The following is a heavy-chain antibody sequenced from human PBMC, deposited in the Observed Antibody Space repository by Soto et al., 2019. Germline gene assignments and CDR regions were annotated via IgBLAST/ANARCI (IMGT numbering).Heavy chain of an antibody. J-gene: IGHJ4*02. Sequence: GGSLRLSCAASGFTFSNYAMSWVRLAPGKGLEWVSAISGSGGSTYYADSVKGRFTISRDNSKNTLNLQMNSLRAEDTAVYYCAKELKYYYDSSGYYYYWGQGTLVTVSS. D-gene: IGHD3-22*01. CDR2: ISGSGGST. CDR3: AKELKYYYDSSGYYYY. CDR1: GFTFSNYA. V-gene: IGHV3-23*01.